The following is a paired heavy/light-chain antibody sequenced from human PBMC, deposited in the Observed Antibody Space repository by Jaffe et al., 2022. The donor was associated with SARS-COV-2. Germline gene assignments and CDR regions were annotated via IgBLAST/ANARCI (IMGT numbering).Heavy chain of an antibody. J-gene: IGHJ4*02. V-gene: IGHV1-18*01. CDR2: ISAYNGNT. Sequence: QVQLVQSGAEVKKPGASVKVSCKASGYIFPSYGISWVRQAPGQGLEWMGWISAYNGNTDLAQKFQGRVTMTKDASTSTVYMELRSLRSDDTALYFCARVDNTGYDRWGQGTLIIVSS. CDR3: ARVDNTGYDR. CDR1: GYIFPSYG. D-gene: IGHD5-12*01.
Light chain of an antibody. Sequence: DIQMTQSPSSLSASVGDRVTITCRASQSISSYLNWYQQKPGKAPNLLIYAASSLQSGVPSRFSGSGSGTDFTLTISTVQPEDFATYYCQQSYSSPRYTFGQGTKLEIK. CDR3: QQSYSSPRYT. CDR2: AAS. J-gene: IGKJ2*01. V-gene: IGKV1-39*01. CDR1: QSISSY.